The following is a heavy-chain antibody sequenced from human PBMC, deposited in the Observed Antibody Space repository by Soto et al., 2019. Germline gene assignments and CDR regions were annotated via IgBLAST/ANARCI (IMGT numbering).Heavy chain of an antibody. CDR2: IYYSGST. CDR3: ARGSYYYDSSGYFSQVGFDP. D-gene: IGHD3-22*01. Sequence: SETLSLTCTVSGGSISSYYWSWIRQPPGKGLEWIGYIYYSGSTNYNPSLKSRVTISVDRSKNQFSLKLSSVTAADTAVYYCARGSYYYDSSGYFSQVGFDPWGQGTLVTVSS. V-gene: IGHV4-59*12. CDR1: GGSISSYY. J-gene: IGHJ5*02.